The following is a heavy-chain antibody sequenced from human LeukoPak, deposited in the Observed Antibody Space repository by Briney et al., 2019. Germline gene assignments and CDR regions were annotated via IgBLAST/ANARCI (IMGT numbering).Heavy chain of an antibody. J-gene: IGHJ6*03. Sequence: SETLSLTCSVSGGSFSSYFWSWVRQPAGKGLEWIGRIYPSGNTNYNPSLKSRVTLSVDTSKTQFSLRLSSVTAADTAVYYCAREDSGSYYNYYYFYMDVWGKGTTVTISS. D-gene: IGHD3-10*01. CDR2: IYPSGNT. CDR1: GGSFSSYF. V-gene: IGHV4-4*07. CDR3: AREDSGSYYNYYYFYMDV.